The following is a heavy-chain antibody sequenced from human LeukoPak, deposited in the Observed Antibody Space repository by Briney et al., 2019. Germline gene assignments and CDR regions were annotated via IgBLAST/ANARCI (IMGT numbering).Heavy chain of an antibody. Sequence: GGSLRLSCAASGFTFSSYAMSWVRQAPGKGLEWVSAISGSGGSTYYADSVKGRFTISRDNSKNTLYLQMNSLRAEDTVVYYCAKETSRITMIVVANHAFDIWGQGTMVTVSS. CDR3: AKETSRITMIVVANHAFDI. V-gene: IGHV3-23*01. D-gene: IGHD3-22*01. J-gene: IGHJ3*02. CDR2: ISGSGGST. CDR1: GFTFSSYA.